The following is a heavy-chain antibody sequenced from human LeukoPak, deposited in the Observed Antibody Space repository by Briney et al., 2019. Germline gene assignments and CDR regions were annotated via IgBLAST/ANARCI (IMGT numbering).Heavy chain of an antibody. Sequence: GGSLRLSCAASGFTFSSYAMHWVRQAPGKGLEWVTAISDDETYKFYADSVKGRFTISRDNSKNTLYLQMNSLRAEDTAVYYCAKDPGYYDSSGYYNYWGQGTLVTVSS. D-gene: IGHD3-22*01. J-gene: IGHJ4*02. CDR2: ISDDETYK. CDR1: GFTFSSYA. CDR3: AKDPGYYDSSGYYNY. V-gene: IGHV3-30-3*01.